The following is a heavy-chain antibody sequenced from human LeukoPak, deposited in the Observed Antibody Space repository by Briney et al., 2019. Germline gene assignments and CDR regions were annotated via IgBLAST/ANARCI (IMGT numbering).Heavy chain of an antibody. CDR2: ISAYNGYT. V-gene: IGHV1-18*01. J-gene: IGHJ5*02. D-gene: IGHD3-10*01. CDR3: ARETLNRITMVRGTMGTGDWFDP. CDR1: GYTFTNYG. Sequence: ASVEVSCKASGYTFTNYGVSWVRQAPGQGLEWMGWISAYNGYTNYAQKFQFRVTMTTDTSTSTAYMELRGLTSDDTAVYYCARETLNRITMVRGTMGTGDWFDPWGQGTLVTVSS.